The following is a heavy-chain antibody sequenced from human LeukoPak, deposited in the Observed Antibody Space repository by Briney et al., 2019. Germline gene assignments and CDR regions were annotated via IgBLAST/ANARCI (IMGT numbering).Heavy chain of an antibody. V-gene: IGHV1-46*01. CDR3: ARERPQGYSFDY. D-gene: IGHD4-11*01. CDR1: GYTLSSYK. Sequence: ASVKVSCKASGYTLSSYKVHWVRQAPGQGLEWLGIVNPSGGRTAYAPKFQGRVTMTWDTSTSTVYMELSSLRSEDTAVYYCARERPQGYSFDYWGQGTLVTVSS. J-gene: IGHJ4*02. CDR2: VNPSGGRT.